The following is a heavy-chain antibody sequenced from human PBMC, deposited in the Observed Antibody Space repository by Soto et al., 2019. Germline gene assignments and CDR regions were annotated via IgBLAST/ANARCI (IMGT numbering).Heavy chain of an antibody. D-gene: IGHD6-19*01. V-gene: IGHV4-39*02. CDR1: GGSISSSSYY. Sequence: SETLSLTCTVFGGSISSSSYYWGWIRQPPGKGLEWIGSIYYSGSTYYNPSLKSRVTISVDTSKNQFSLRLSSVTAADTAVYYCARDNSGFDYWGQGTLVTVS. J-gene: IGHJ4*02. CDR2: IYYSGST. CDR3: ARDNSGFDY.